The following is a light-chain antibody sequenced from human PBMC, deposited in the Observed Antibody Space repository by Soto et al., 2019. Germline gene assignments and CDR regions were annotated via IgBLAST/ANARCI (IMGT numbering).Light chain of an antibody. Sequence: QSVLTQPASVSGSPGQSITISCTGTSSDVGKYNLVSWYQHHPGEAPKLMIFEVTKRPSGASDRFSGSKSGNTASLTISGLQAEDEADYFCNSYTTSSTYVFGSGTKVTVL. CDR2: EVT. CDR1: SSDVGKYNL. CDR3: NSYTTSSTYV. J-gene: IGLJ1*01. V-gene: IGLV2-14*02.